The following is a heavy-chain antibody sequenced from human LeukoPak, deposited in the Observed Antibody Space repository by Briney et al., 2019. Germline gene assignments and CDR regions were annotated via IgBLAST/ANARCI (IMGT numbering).Heavy chain of an antibody. D-gene: IGHD2-15*01. V-gene: IGHV1-69*13. J-gene: IGHJ6*02. CDR3: ASRYCSAGRCDSSYYYYYGMDV. CDR1: GGTLNSFA. CDR2: INSSFGRP. Sequence: GASVKVSCKASGGTLNSFAISWLRQAPGQGLEWMGGINSSFGRPNYAQKFQAGVTITADESTNTAYMELSSLRSEDTAVYYCASRYCSAGRCDSSYYYYYGMDVWGQGTTVTVSS.